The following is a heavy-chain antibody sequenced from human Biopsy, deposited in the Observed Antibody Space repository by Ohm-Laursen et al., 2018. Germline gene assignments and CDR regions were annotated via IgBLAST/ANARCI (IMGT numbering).Heavy chain of an antibody. CDR1: DKSINKYY. Sequence: SDTLSLTCTVTDKSINKYYWSWLRQPAGKGLEYIGRILFSGDTNPDYNPSLKSRVTMSVDTSKNQFSLRLSSVTAADTAVYYCARDTIPYCTSTSCDLFGMDVWGQGTTVTVSS. CDR2: ILFSGDT. CDR3: ARDTIPYCTSTSCDLFGMDV. J-gene: IGHJ6*02. V-gene: IGHV4-4*07. D-gene: IGHD2-2*01.